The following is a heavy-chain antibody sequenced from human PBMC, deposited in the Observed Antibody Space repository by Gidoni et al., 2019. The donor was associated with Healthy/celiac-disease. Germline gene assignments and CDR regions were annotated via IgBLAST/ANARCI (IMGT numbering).Heavy chain of an antibody. Sequence: QVQLQESGPGLMKPSQTLSLTCSVSGGSISSGSYSWSWIRQPAGKGLEWIGRIYTSGSTNYNPSLKSRVTMSVDTSKNQFSLQLNSVTAADTAVYYGARGGYSNELSWFDPWGQGTLVTVSS. CDR1: GGSISSGSYS. V-gene: IGHV4-61*02. D-gene: IGHD4-4*01. CDR2: IYTSGST. CDR3: ARGGYSNELSWFDP. J-gene: IGHJ5*02.